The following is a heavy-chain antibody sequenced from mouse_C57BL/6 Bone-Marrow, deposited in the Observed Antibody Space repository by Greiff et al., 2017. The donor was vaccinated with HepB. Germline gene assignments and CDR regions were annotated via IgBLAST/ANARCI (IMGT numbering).Heavy chain of an antibody. D-gene: IGHD1-1*01. CDR2: IYPRSGNT. CDR3: ARSRYYYGSSFFDY. CDR1: GYTFPSYG. Sequence: LVESGAELARPGASVKLSCKASGYTFPSYGISWVKQSTGQGLEWIGEIYPRSGNTYYNEKFKGKATLTADKSSSTAYMELRSLTSEDSAVYFCARSRYYYGSSFFDYWGQGTTLTVSS. J-gene: IGHJ2*01. V-gene: IGHV1-81*01.